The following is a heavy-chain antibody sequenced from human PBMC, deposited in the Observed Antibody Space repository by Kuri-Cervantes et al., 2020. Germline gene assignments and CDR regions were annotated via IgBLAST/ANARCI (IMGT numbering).Heavy chain of an antibody. CDR3: ASRSGSLPTMKYGMDV. CDR1: GFTFSSYA. D-gene: IGHD6-25*01. J-gene: IGHJ6*02. V-gene: IGHV3-23*01. CDR2: ISGGGDYT. Sequence: GESLKIYCAASGFTFSSYAMSWVRQAPGKGLEWVSTISGGGDYTYHADSVKGRFTISRDNSKNTLYLQMNSLRAEDTAVYYCASRSGSLPTMKYGMDVWGQGTTVTVSS.